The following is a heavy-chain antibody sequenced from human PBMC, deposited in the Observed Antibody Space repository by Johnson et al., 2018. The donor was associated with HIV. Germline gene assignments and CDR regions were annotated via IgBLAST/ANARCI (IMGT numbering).Heavy chain of an antibody. D-gene: IGHD1-26*01. CDR3: AKGGVRSGSYYAFDI. CDR2: INWDGGST. Sequence: VLLVESGGVVVQPGGSLRLSCAASGFTFDDYTMHWVRQVPGKGLEWVSLINWDGGSTYYAASVKGRFTISRDNSKNSLYLQMNSLRTEDTALYHCAKGGVRSGSYYAFDIWGQGTMVTVSS. J-gene: IGHJ3*02. CDR1: GFTFDDYT. V-gene: IGHV3-43*01.